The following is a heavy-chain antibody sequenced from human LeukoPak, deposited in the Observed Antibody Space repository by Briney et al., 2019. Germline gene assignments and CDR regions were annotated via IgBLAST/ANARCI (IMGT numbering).Heavy chain of an antibody. CDR2: ISSSGSTI. CDR1: GFTFSDYC. V-gene: IGHV3-11*04. Sequence: KPGGSLRLSCAASGFTFSDYCMSWIRQAPGKGLEWVSYISSSGSTIYYADSVKGRFTISRDNAKNSLYLQMNSLRAEDTAVYYCARDGTYDSSGPIPNWFDPWGQGTLVTVSS. CDR3: ARDGTYDSSGPIPNWFDP. D-gene: IGHD3-22*01. J-gene: IGHJ5*02.